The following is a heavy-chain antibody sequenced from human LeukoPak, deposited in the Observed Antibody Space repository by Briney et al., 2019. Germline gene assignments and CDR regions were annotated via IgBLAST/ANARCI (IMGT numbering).Heavy chain of an antibody. J-gene: IGHJ4*02. CDR2: ISGSGGST. D-gene: IGHD6-19*01. Sequence: GGSLRLSCAASGFTLSSYAMSWVRQAPGKGLEWVSAISGSGGSTYYADSVKGRFTISRDNAKNSLYLQMNSLRAEDTAVYYCARRGRVAGTLGDYWGQGTLVTVSS. CDR3: ARRGRVAGTLGDY. CDR1: GFTLSSYA. V-gene: IGHV3-23*01.